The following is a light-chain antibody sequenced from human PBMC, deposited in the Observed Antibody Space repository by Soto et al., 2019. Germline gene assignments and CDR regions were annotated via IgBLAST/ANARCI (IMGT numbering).Light chain of an antibody. Sequence: DIQMTQFPSTLSASVGDRVTITCRASQSISRWLAWYQQKPGKAPKLLIHDATSLESGVPSRFSGSGSGTEFTLTISSMKPDDFATYYCREYNSYWSFGHGTKVDIK. V-gene: IGKV1-5*01. CDR3: REYNSYWS. CDR2: DAT. CDR1: QSISRW. J-gene: IGKJ1*01.